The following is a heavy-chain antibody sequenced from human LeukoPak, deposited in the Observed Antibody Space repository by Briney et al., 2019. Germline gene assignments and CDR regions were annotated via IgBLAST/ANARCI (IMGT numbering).Heavy chain of an antibody. J-gene: IGHJ6*02. CDR2: ISSTSSYI. Sequence: GGSLRLSCAASGFTFSNYGMNWVRQAPGKGLEWVSSISSTSSYIYYADSVRGRFTISRDNAKNSLYLQMNSLRAGDTAVYYCARLYYYYGMDVWGQGTTVTVSS. CDR1: GFTFSNYG. V-gene: IGHV3-21*01. CDR3: ARLYYYYGMDV.